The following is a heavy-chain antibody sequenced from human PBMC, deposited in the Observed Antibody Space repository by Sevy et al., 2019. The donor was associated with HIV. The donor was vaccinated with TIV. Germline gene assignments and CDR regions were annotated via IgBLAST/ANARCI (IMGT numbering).Heavy chain of an antibody. D-gene: IGHD4-17*01. CDR2: ISSSSSYI. CDR3: ARDLNDYGDYGDYFDY. V-gene: IGHV3-21*01. CDR1: GFTFSSYS. Sequence: GGSLRLSCAASGFTFSSYSMNWVRQAPGKGLEWVSSISSSSSYIYYADSVKGRFTISRVNAKNSLYLQMNSLRAEDTAVYYCARDLNDYGDYGDYFDYWGQGTLVTVSS. J-gene: IGHJ4*02.